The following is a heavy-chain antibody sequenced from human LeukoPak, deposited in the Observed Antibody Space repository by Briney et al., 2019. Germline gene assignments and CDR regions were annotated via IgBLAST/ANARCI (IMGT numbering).Heavy chain of an antibody. D-gene: IGHD1-26*01. J-gene: IGHJ4*02. V-gene: IGHV1-24*01. CDR1: GYTLTELS. Sequence: ASVKVSFKVSGYTLTELSMHWVRQAPGKGLEWMGGFDPEDGETIYAQKFQGRVTMTEDTSTDTAYMELSSLRSEDTAVYYCAPTVRGSYYNFDYWGQGTLVTVSS. CDR2: FDPEDGET. CDR3: APTVRGSYYNFDY.